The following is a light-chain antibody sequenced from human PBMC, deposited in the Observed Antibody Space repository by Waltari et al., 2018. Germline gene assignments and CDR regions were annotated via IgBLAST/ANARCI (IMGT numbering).Light chain of an antibody. CDR2: VNRDGSH. CDR3: QTGGHGTLV. V-gene: IGLV4-69*01. Sequence: QLVLTQSPSAPASLAASVKLTCTMDSGASTNNIHWLQQPPHKGPRYLMRVNRDGSHIKGDDIPDRFSGSSSSSGAERYLTISSVQSEDEADYYCQTGGHGTLVFGGGTKLTVL. J-gene: IGLJ3*02. CDR1: SGASTNN.